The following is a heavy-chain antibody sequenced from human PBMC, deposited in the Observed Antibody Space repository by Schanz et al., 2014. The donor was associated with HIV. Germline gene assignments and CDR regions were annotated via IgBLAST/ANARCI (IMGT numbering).Heavy chain of an antibody. D-gene: IGHD5-12*01. CDR3: ARDLEATVVTSGLLDY. J-gene: IGHJ4*02. CDR1: GFTFSSYG. V-gene: IGHV3-33*01. CDR2: IWYDGSNK. Sequence: QVQLVESGGGVVQPGRSLRLSCAASGFTFSSYGMHWVRQAPGKGLEWVAVIWYDGSNKYYADSVKGRFTISRDNSKNTLYLQMNSLRAEDTAVYYCARDLEATVVTSGLLDYWGQGTLVTVSS.